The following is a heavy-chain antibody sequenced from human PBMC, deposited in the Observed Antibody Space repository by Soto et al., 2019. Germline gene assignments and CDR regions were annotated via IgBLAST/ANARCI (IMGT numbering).Heavy chain of an antibody. Sequence: GASVKVSCKASGYTFTSYGISWVRQAPGQGLEWMGWISAYNGNTNYAQKLQGRVTMTTDTSTSTAYMELRSLRSDDTAVYYCARGSGYYGSGSREWFDPWGQGTLVIVSS. CDR2: ISAYNGNT. D-gene: IGHD3-10*01. CDR3: ARGSGYYGSGSREWFDP. J-gene: IGHJ5*02. V-gene: IGHV1-18*04. CDR1: GYTFTSYG.